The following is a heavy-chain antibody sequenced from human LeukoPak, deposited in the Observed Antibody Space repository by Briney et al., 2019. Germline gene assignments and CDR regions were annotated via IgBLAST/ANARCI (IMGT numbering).Heavy chain of an antibody. D-gene: IGHD1-26*01. J-gene: IGHJ3*02. CDR2: IFYNGGP. CDR1: GDSITNSNYY. CDR3: ASYSGTYSAFEI. Sequence: PSETLSLTCTASGDSITNSNYYWGWVRQSPGRGLVWLGNIFYNGGPYYNPSFKSRVAISVDTSKNHFSLTLNAVTAADTADYYCASYSGTYSAFEIWGQGTPVTVSS. V-gene: IGHV4-39*07.